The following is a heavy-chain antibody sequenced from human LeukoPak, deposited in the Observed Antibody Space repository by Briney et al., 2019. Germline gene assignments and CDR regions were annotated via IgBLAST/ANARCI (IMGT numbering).Heavy chain of an antibody. V-gene: IGHV4-4*07. Sequence: SETLSLTCTVSGGSINIYYWSWIRQPAGKGLEWIGRIYTSGSTNYNPSLKTRVTMSVDTSKNQFSLKLSSVTAADTAVYYCARGPLTVTRGFDPWSQGTLVTVSS. CDR2: IYTSGST. D-gene: IGHD4-17*01. CDR3: ARGPLTVTRGFDP. CDR1: GGSINIYY. J-gene: IGHJ5*02.